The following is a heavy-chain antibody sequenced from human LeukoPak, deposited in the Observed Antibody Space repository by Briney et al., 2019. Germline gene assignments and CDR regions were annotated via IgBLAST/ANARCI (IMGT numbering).Heavy chain of an antibody. Sequence: SETLSLTCAVYGGSFSGYYWTWIRQPPGKGLEWIGEINHSGSTNYNPSLKSRVTISADTSRNHFSLKLSSVTAADTAVYYCARRGGGSGSYYNGAYYYYYMDVWGKGTTVTISS. D-gene: IGHD3-10*01. CDR1: GGSFSGYY. V-gene: IGHV4-34*01. CDR3: ARRGGGSGSYYNGAYYYYYMDV. J-gene: IGHJ6*03. CDR2: INHSGST.